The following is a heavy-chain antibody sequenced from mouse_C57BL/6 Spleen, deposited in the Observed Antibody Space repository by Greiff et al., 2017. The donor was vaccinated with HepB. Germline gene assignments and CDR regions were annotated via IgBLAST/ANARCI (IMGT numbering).Heavy chain of an antibody. CDR3: ARNYAMDY. Sequence: QVQLQQSGPGLVQPSQSLSITCTVSGFSLTSYGVHWVRQSPGKGLEWLGVIWSCGSTDYNAAFISRLSISKDNSKSQVFFKMNSLQADDTAIYYCARNYAMDYWGQGTSVTVSS. CDR1: GFSLTSYG. CDR2: IWSCGST. J-gene: IGHJ4*01. V-gene: IGHV2-2*01.